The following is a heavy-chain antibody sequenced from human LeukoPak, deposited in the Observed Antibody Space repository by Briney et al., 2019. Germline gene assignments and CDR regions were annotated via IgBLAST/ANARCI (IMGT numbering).Heavy chain of an antibody. CDR3: ARDLMTTVTTVDY. V-gene: IGHV3-21*01. CDR1: GFTFSSYS. CDR2: ISSSSSYI. J-gene: IGHJ4*02. D-gene: IGHD4-17*01. Sequence: GGSLRLSCAASGFTFSSYSMNWVRQARGRGLERVSSISSSSSYIYYADSVKGRFTISRDNAKNSLYLQMNSLRAEDTAVYYCARDLMTTVTTVDYWGQGTLVTVSS.